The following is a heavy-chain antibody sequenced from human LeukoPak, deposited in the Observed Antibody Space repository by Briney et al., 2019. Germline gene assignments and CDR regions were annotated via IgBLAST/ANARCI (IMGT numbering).Heavy chain of an antibody. J-gene: IGHJ4*02. CDR1: GDSISSSGNF. Sequence: PSETLSLTCTVTGDSISSSGNFWAWIRQPPGKGLEWIGNIYYNGNSFYNPSLKSRFTTSLDTSKNQFSLNLSSVTAADTAVYFCTGELAGTTVHYWGQGALVTVSS. CDR2: IYYNGNS. V-gene: IGHV4-39*07. D-gene: IGHD1-7*01. CDR3: TGELAGTTVHY.